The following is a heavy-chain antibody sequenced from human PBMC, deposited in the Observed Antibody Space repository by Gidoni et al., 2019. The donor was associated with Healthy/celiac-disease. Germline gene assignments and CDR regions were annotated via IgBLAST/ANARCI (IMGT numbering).Heavy chain of an antibody. CDR1: GFTFSHDW. D-gene: IGHD3-22*01. V-gene: IGHV3-15*01. J-gene: IGHJ4*02. CDR3: TTDPVDYYDSSGYYSDY. CDR2: IKSKTDGGTT. Sequence: EVQLVESGGGLVKPGGSLRLSCAASGFTFSHDWMSWVRQAPGKGLEWVGRIKSKTDGGTTDYAAPVKGRFTISRDDSKNTLYLQMNSLKTEDTAVYYCTTDPVDYYDSSGYYSDYWGQGTLVTVSS.